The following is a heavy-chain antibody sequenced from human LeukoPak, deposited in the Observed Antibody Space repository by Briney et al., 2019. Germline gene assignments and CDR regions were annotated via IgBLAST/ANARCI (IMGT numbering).Heavy chain of an antibody. D-gene: IGHD1-26*01. CDR2: ISSTSKSYI. CDR3: ARVLSGSHLPFYFDF. CDR1: GFPLRHYS. V-gene: IGHV3-21*03. Sequence: TGESLRLSRAAPGFPLRHYSMKSIRQTPARGLEWVSSISSTSKSYILYADSVKDRLTHSRHHAEHSLFLQINSLRDEETPVYYGARVLSGSHLPFYFDFWGQGSLVTVSP. J-gene: IGHJ4*02.